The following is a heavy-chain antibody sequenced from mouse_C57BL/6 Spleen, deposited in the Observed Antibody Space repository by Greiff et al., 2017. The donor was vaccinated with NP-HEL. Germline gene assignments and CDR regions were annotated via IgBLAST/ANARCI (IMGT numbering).Heavy chain of an antibody. CDR3: TTGGTGAWFAY. CDR1: GFNIKDYY. J-gene: IGHJ3*01. D-gene: IGHD3-3*01. CDR2: IDPEDGDT. V-gene: IGHV14-1*01. Sequence: EVQLQQSGAELVRPGASVKLSCTASGFNIKDYYMHWVKQRPEQGLEWIGRIDPEDGDTEYAPKFQGKATMTADTSSNTAYLQLSSLTSEDTAVYYCTTGGTGAWFAYWGQGTLVTVSA.